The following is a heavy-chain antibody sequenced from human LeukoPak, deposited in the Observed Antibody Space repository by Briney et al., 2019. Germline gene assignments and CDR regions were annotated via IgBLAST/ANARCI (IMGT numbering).Heavy chain of an antibody. V-gene: IGHV4-61*08. Sequence: PSETLSLTCTVSGGSISSGDYYWSWIRQPPGKGLEWIGYIYYSGSTYYNPSLKSRVTISVDTSKNQFSLKLSSVTAADTAVYYYARHIGGSYWEAFDIWGQGTMVTVSS. J-gene: IGHJ3*02. D-gene: IGHD1-26*01. CDR3: ARHIGGSYWEAFDI. CDR2: IYYSGST. CDR1: GGSISSGDYY.